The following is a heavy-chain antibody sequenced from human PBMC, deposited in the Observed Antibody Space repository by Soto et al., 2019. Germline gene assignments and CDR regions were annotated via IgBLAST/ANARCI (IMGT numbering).Heavy chain of an antibody. CDR1: GFTFSSYG. V-gene: IGHV3-30*18. CDR3: AKENYFWGSYHIDY. D-gene: IGHD3-16*02. CDR2: ISYDGSNK. Sequence: QVQLVESGGGVVQPGRSLRLSCAASGFTFSSYGMHWVRQAPGKGLEWVAVISYDGSNKYYADSVKGRFTISRDNSKNTLYLQRNSLRTEDTAVYYCAKENYFWGSYHIDYWGQGTLVTVSS. J-gene: IGHJ4*02.